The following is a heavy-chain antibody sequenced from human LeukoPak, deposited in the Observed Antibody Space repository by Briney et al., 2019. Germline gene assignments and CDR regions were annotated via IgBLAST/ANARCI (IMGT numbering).Heavy chain of an antibody. J-gene: IGHJ4*02. V-gene: IGHV7-4-1*02. D-gene: IGHD1-1*01. CDR2: IDTTTGNP. CDR3: VRGTPTPGLDY. CDR1: GYPFSAHF. Sequence: ASVKVSCKASGYPFSAHFLNWVRQAPGQGLEWMGNIDTTTGNPRYAQDFTGRFVFSLDTSVSTAYLQITSLKADDTAAYYCVRGTPTPGLDYWGQGTQVTVSS.